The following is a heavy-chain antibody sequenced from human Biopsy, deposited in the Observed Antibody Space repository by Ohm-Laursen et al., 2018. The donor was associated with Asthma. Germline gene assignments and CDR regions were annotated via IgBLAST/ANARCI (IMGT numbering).Heavy chain of an antibody. CDR2: ISKDASTQ. V-gene: IGHV3-30*01. J-gene: IGHJ3*02. Sequence: SLRLSCAASGFSFSNFAIHWVRQAPGKGLEWVGVISKDASTQDYADSVKGRFTTARDNSKNTLGLQMNSLREEDTAVYYCVRDGTDDAFDIWGQGTVVSVSS. D-gene: IGHD1-1*01. CDR3: VRDGTDDAFDI. CDR1: GFSFSNFA.